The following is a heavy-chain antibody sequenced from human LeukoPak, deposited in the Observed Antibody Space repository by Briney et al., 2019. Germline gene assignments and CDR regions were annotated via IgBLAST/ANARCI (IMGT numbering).Heavy chain of an antibody. D-gene: IGHD3-10*01. CDR1: GYTFTSYG. CDR2: ISAYNGNT. J-gene: IGHJ4*02. Sequence: GASVKVSCKASGYTFTSYGISWVRQAPGQGLEWMGWISAYNGNTNYAQKLQGRVTMTTDTSTSTAYMELRSLRSDDTAVYYRARAVWFGELFRVFDYWGQGTLVTVSS. CDR3: ARAVWFGELFRVFDY. V-gene: IGHV1-18*01.